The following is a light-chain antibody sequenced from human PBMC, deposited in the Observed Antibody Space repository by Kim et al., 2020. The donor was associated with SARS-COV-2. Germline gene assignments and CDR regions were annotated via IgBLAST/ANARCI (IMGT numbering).Light chain of an antibody. Sequence: QSALTQPPSASGSPGLSVTISCTGTSSDVGGYNYVSWYQQHPGKAPRLMIYEVSKRPSGVPDRFSGSKSGNTAPLTISGLQAEDESDYYCSSYAGSDTLVFGGGTQLTVL. V-gene: IGLV2-8*01. CDR1: SSDVGGYNY. J-gene: IGLJ3*02. CDR2: EVS. CDR3: SSYAGSDTLV.